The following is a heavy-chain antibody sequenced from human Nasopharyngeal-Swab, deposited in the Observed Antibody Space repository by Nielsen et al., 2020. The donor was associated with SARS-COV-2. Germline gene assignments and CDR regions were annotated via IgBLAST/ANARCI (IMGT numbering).Heavy chain of an antibody. Sequence: ASVQVSCKASGYTFTTYGISWVRQAPGQGLEWMGWISVYNGNTNYAQKLQGRVTMTTDTSTSTAYMELRSLRSDDTAVYYCARDRLGQYSGYDEYYYYYYLDVWGKGTTVTVSS. CDR2: ISVYNGNT. V-gene: IGHV1-18*01. D-gene: IGHD5-12*01. CDR1: GYTFTTYG. CDR3: ARDRLGQYSGYDEYYYYYYLDV. J-gene: IGHJ6*03.